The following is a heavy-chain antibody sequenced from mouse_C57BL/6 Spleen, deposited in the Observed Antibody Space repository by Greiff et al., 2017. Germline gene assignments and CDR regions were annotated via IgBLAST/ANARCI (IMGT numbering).Heavy chain of an antibody. CDR2: ISSGGDYI. J-gene: IGHJ1*03. D-gene: IGHD1-1*01. V-gene: IGHV5-9-1*02. CDR1: GFTFSSYA. Sequence: EVQVVESGEGLVKPGGSLKLSCAASGFTFSSYAMSWVRQTPEKRLEWVAYISSGGDYIYYADTVKGRFTISRDNARNTLYLQMSSLKSEDTAMYYCTRDQDYGSSYWYFDVWGTGTTVTVSS. CDR3: TRDQDYGSSYWYFDV.